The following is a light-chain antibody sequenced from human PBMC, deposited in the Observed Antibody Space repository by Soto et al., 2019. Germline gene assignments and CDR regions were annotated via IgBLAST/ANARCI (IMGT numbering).Light chain of an antibody. CDR1: QSVTSY. V-gene: IGKV3-11*01. J-gene: IGKJ5*01. CDR2: DAS. Sequence: EIVSTQSPATLSLSPGERASLSCRASQSVTSYLSWYQQRPGQAPRLLIYDASNRATGIPARFSGSGSETDFTLTISSLEPEDFAVYYCQQGVAFGQGTRLEIK. CDR3: QQGVA.